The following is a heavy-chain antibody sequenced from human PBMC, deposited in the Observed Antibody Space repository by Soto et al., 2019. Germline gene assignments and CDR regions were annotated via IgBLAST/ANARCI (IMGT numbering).Heavy chain of an antibody. CDR1: GYNFTSYW. V-gene: IGHV5-10-1*01. Sequence: GESLKISCKGSGYNFTSYWIDWVRQMPEKGLEWMGRIDPSDSYTNHSPSFQGHVTISADKTISTACLQWSSLKASDTAMYYCARGRVAVAPLDYWGQGTLVTVSS. D-gene: IGHD6-19*01. CDR3: ARGRVAVAPLDY. CDR2: IDPSDSYT. J-gene: IGHJ4*02.